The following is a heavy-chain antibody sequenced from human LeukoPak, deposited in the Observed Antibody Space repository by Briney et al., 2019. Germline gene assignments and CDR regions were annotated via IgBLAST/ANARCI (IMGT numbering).Heavy chain of an antibody. CDR3: ARVGGWNDGDWFDP. CDR2: IYYSGST. Sequence: SETLSLTCNVSGGSINSYRWSWIRQPPGKGLEWIGYIYYSGSTNYNPSLKSRVTISVDTSKNQFSLKLSSVTAADTAVYYCARVGGWNDGDWFDPWGQGTLVTVSS. J-gene: IGHJ5*02. V-gene: IGHV4-59*01. CDR1: GGSINSYR. D-gene: IGHD1-1*01.